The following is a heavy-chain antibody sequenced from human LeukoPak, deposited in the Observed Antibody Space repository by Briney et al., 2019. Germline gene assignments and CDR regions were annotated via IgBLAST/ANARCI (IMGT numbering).Heavy chain of an antibody. J-gene: IGHJ6*02. Sequence: GESLQISCKGSGYRFTCYWISWGRPMPGKGLEWMGRIDPSDSYTNYSPSFQGHVTISADKSISTAYLQWSSLKASDTAMYYCASSYSSSSNYYYGMDVWGQGTTVTVSS. D-gene: IGHD6-6*01. CDR1: GYRFTCYW. CDR2: IDPSDSYT. V-gene: IGHV5-10-1*01. CDR3: ASSYSSSSNYYYGMDV.